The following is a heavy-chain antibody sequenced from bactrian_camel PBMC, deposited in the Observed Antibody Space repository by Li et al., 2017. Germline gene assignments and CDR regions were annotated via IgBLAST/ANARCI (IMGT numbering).Heavy chain of an antibody. V-gene: IGHV3S6*01. CDR2: FSSDGSKT. CDR1: GHSMC. D-gene: IGHD4*01. CDR3: VREQKSGDYAPAFGY. J-gene: IGHJ6*01. Sequence: HVQLVESGGGSVQAGGSLRLSCAVSGHSMCMDWYRQAPGKGLEWVSAFSSDGSKTYYADSVKGRFTISRDNAKNTVYLQMNSLKPEDTAVYYCVREQKSGDYAPAFGYWGQGTQVTVS.